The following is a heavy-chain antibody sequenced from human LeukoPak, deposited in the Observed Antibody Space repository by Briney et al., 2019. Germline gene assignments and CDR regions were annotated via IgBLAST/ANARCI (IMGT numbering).Heavy chain of an antibody. D-gene: IGHD3-22*01. CDR1: GGSISSYY. J-gene: IGHJ4*02. Sequence: SETLSLNCTVSGGSISSYYWSWIRQPPGKGLEWIGFIYSSGNTNYNPSLESRVTISVDTSKNQFSLKLRFVTAADTAVYYCARHYYHSSGSYSFDYWGRGTLVTVSS. CDR2: IYSSGNT. V-gene: IGHV4-59*01. CDR3: ARHYYHSSGSYSFDY.